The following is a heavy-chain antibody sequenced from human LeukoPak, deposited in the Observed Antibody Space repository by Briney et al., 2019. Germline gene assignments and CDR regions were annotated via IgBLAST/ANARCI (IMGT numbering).Heavy chain of an antibody. Sequence: GGSLRLSCTASGFTFSSSGMNWVRQAPGKGLEWVAFIRFDGSTQYYADSVKGRFTVSRDNSKNTLYLQMNSLRDEDTAVYYCATETRGGYSEYWGQGTLLTVSS. D-gene: IGHD3-16*01. CDR1: GFTFSSSG. CDR2: IRFDGSTQ. J-gene: IGHJ4*02. V-gene: IGHV3-30*02. CDR3: ATETRGGYSEY.